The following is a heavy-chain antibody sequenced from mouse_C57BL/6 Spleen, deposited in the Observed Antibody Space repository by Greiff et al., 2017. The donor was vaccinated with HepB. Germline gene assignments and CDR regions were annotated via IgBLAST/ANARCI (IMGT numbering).Heavy chain of an antibody. CDR2: IDPSDSET. V-gene: IGHV1-52*01. D-gene: IGHD1-1*01. J-gene: IGHJ2*01. Sequence: QVQLQQPGAELVRPGSSVKLSCKASGYTFTSYWMHWVKQRPIQGLEWIGNIDPSDSETHSNQKFKDKATLTVDKSSSTAYMQLSSLTSEDSAVYYCARGYYGNYFDYWGQGTTLTVSS. CDR1: GYTFTSYW. CDR3: ARGYYGNYFDY.